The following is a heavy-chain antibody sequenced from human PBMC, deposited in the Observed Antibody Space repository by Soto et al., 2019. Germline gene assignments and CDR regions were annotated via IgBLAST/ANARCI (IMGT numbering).Heavy chain of an antibody. V-gene: IGHV1-2*02. Sequence: ASVKVSCKASGYTFISYYMHWVRQAPGQGLEWMGWINPNSGGTNYAQKFQGRVTMTRDTSISTAYMELSRLGSDDTAVYYCARFGPYYDFWSGTPVSGMDVWGQGTTVTVSS. CDR3: ARFGPYYDFWSGTPVSGMDV. J-gene: IGHJ6*02. D-gene: IGHD3-3*01. CDR2: INPNSGGT. CDR1: GYTFISYY.